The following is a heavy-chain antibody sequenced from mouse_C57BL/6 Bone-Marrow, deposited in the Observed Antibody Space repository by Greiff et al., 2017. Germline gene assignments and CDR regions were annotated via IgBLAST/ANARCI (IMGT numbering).Heavy chain of an antibody. CDR2: IDPEDGET. Sequence: VQLQQSGAELVKPGASVKLSCTASGFNIKDYYMNWVKQRTEQGLEWIGRIDPEDGETKYAPKFKGKDTITADTSSNQAYLQLSSLTSEDTAVYYCARGLPRRLYYAMDYWGQGTSVTVSS. CDR3: ARGLPRRLYYAMDY. CDR1: GFNIKDYY. J-gene: IGHJ4*01. V-gene: IGHV14-2*01. D-gene: IGHD2-2*01.